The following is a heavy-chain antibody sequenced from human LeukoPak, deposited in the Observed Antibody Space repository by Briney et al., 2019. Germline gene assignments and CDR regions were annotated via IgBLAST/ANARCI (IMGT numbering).Heavy chain of an antibody. Sequence: PSETLSLTCSVSGGSISRYYWNWLRQSAGKGLEWIGRIYTSGSTNYNPSLKGRVTMSVDTSKNQFSLKLSSVTAADTAVYYCAREFCSGGSCSSLFYFDYWGQGTLVTVSS. V-gene: IGHV4-4*07. CDR3: AREFCSGGSCSSLFYFDY. D-gene: IGHD2-15*01. CDR1: GGSISRYY. J-gene: IGHJ4*02. CDR2: IYTSGST.